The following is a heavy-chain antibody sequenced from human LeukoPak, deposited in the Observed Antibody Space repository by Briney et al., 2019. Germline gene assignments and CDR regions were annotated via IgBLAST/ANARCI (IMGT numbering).Heavy chain of an antibody. CDR1: GFTVSSNY. CDR3: VREERDSSGYYYGSY. D-gene: IGHD3-22*01. V-gene: IGHV3-53*01. CDR2: IYSGGST. J-gene: IGHJ4*02. Sequence: GGSLRLSCAASGFTVSSNYMSWVRQAPGKGLEWVSVIYSGGSTYYADSVKGRFTISRDNSKNTLYLQMNSLRAEDTAVYYCVREERDSSGYYYGSYWGQGTLVTVSS.